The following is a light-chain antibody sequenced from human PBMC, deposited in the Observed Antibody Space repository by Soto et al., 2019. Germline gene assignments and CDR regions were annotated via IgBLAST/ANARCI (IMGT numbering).Light chain of an antibody. V-gene: IGKV3-20*01. CDR2: SAS. CDR1: QSVASSY. CDR3: QQYNNWPPMST. J-gene: IGKJ2*01. Sequence: EVVLTQSPGTLSLSPGERVTLSCRASQSVASSYLAWYQQKPGRAPRLLFYSASSRATGIPDRFSGSGSGTEFTLTINSLQPEDFVIYYCQQYNNWPPMSTFGQGTKLEMK.